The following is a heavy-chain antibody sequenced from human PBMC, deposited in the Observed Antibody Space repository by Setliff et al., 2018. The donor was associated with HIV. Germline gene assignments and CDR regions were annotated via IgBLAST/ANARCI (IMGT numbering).Heavy chain of an antibody. CDR2: IWYDGSNE. J-gene: IGHJ4*02. D-gene: IGHD2-2*01. V-gene: IGHV3-33*01. CDR1: GFLVTGYN. CDR3: VRDQNTPSRCRSKTCINPGDY. Sequence: SCKALGFLVTGYNVHWVRQAPGKGLEWVAIIWYDGSNEYYADSVKGRFTISRDNSKNTLYLQMDSLRAEDTAVYYCVRDQNTPSRCRSKTCINPGDYWGLGTLVTVSS.